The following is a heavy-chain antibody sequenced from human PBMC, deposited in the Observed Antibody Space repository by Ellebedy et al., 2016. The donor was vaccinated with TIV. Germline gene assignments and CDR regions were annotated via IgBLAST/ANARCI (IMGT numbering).Heavy chain of an antibody. D-gene: IGHD2/OR15-2a*01. CDR1: GGTFSTYA. V-gene: IGHV1-69*13. CDR2: IIPIFGTA. CDR3: ARDFYETDHWFDTFDI. J-gene: IGHJ3*02. Sequence: ASVKVSCKASGGTFSTYAISWVRQAPGQGLECMGGIIPIFGTANYAQKFQGRVTITADESTSTAYMELSSLRSEDTAVYYCARDFYETDHWFDTFDIWGQGTMVAVSS.